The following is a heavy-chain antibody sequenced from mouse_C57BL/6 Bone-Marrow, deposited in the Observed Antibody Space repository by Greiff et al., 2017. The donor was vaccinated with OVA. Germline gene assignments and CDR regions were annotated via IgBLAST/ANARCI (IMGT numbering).Heavy chain of an antibody. CDR3: ARAGIYYDRDLFAY. CDR1: GYAFTNYL. Sequence: VQLVESGAELVRPGTSVKVSCKASGYAFTNYLIEWVKQRPGQGLEWIGVINPGSGGTNYNEKFKGKATLTADKSSSTAYMQLSSLTSEDSAVYFCARAGIYYDRDLFAYWGQGTLVTVSA. D-gene: IGHD2-4*01. V-gene: IGHV1-54*01. J-gene: IGHJ3*01. CDR2: INPGSGGT.